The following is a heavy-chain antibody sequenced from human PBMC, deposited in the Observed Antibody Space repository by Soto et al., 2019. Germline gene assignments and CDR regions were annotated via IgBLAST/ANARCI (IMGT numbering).Heavy chain of an antibody. Sequence: ETLSVTCAVSGGSIGTSAYYWGWIRQAPGKGLEWIGSINHSGNTYLSTSLKDRVTMSVDTSKNSFSLKLRSATAADTGLYYCSRRAPEGFDPWGQGTLVTVSS. CDR2: INHSGNT. CDR3: SRRAPEGFDP. J-gene: IGHJ5*02. CDR1: GGSIGTSAYY. V-gene: IGHV4-39*01.